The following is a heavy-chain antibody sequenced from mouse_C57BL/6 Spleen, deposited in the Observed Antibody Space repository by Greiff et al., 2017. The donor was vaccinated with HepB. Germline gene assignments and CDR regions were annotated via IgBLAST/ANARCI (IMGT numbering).Heavy chain of an antibody. CDR1: GFSLTSYG. Sequence: QVQLKQSGPGLVQPSQSLSITCTVSGFSLTSYGVHWVRQSPGKGLEWLGVIWSGGSTDYNAAFIYRLSISKDNSKSQVFFKMNSLQADDTAIYYCARSYDYDVSWFAYWGQGTLVTVSA. CDR3: ARSYDYDVSWFAY. V-gene: IGHV2-2*01. J-gene: IGHJ3*01. CDR2: IWSGGST. D-gene: IGHD2-4*01.